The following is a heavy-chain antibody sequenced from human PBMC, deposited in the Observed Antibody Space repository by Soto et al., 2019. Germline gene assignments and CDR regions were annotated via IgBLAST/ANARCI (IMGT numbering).Heavy chain of an antibody. V-gene: IGHV4-31*03. CDR3: ARMSATGTRWFDP. CDR1: GGSLNSGAYH. D-gene: IGHD1-1*01. J-gene: IGHJ5*02. CDR2: ISYRGTT. Sequence: QVQLQESGPRLVKPSQDLSLTCTVSGGSLNSGAYHWSWVRQHPGKGLEWIGAISYRGTTYSNPSLQSRMTMSVDPSKTQLSLKLSSVTAADTAVYYCARMSATGTRWFDPWGPGTLVTVSS.